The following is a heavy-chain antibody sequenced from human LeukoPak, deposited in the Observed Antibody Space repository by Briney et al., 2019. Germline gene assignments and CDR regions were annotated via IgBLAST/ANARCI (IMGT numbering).Heavy chain of an antibody. CDR3: AGAPYYYHGSEEYALWDY. CDR2: MFNHGSP. D-gene: IGHD3-22*01. CDR1: GFTVSGNY. Sequence: GGSLRLSCAASGFTVSGNYMSWVRQAPGKGLECVSAMFNHGSPYYADSVKGRFTISRDTSKNSLYLQMNSLRAEDTAVYYCAGAPYYYHGSEEYALWDYWGQGTLVTVSS. J-gene: IGHJ4*02. V-gene: IGHV3-66*01.